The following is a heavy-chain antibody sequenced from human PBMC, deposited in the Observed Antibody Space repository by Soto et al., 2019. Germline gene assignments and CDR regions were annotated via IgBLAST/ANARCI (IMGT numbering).Heavy chain of an antibody. CDR1: GYPFTGHI. V-gene: IGHV1-2*02. D-gene: IGHD1-1*01. J-gene: IGHJ5*02. Sequence: XSVKGSCKTAGYPFTGHIIHWLRQAPGQGLEWLGWINPKSGDKLYAQKFQCRVTMTRDTSISTVYMDLTRLTSDDTAVYYCARDLFPAEKNWNDAYNYFDPWGQGTLVTVSS. CDR2: INPKSGDK. CDR3: ARDLFPAEKNWNDAYNYFDP.